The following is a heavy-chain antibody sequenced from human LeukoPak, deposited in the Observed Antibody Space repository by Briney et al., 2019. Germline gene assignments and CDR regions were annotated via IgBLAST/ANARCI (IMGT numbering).Heavy chain of an antibody. J-gene: IGHJ4*02. V-gene: IGHV4-34*01. D-gene: IGHD6-19*01. Sequence: SETLSLTCAVYGGSFSGYYWSWIRQPPGKGLEWMGEINHSGSTNYNPSLKSRVTISVDTSKNQFSLKLSSVTAADTPVYYCARGRWAYSRGWLRWYFDYWGQGTLVTVSS. CDR2: INHSGST. CDR1: GGSFSGYY. CDR3: ARGRWAYSRGWLRWYFDY.